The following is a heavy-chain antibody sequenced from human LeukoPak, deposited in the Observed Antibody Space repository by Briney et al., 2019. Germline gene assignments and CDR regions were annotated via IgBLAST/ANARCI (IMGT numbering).Heavy chain of an antibody. CDR2: IYYSGGT. Sequence: SSETLSLTCTVSGGSISSYYWSWIRQPPGKGLEWIGYIYYSGGTNYNPSLKSRVTISVDTSKNQFSLKLSSVTAADTAVYYCARSQLRYFNWFDPWGQGTLVTVSS. J-gene: IGHJ5*02. V-gene: IGHV4-59*01. CDR3: ARSQLRYFNWFDP. CDR1: GGSISSYY. D-gene: IGHD3-9*01.